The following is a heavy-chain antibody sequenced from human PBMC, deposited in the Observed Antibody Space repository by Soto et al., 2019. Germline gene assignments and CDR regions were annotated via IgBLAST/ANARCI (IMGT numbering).Heavy chain of an antibody. CDR2: IYYSGST. D-gene: IGHD5-18*01. CDR3: ARGVDTAMDHYNWFDP. CDR1: GGSISSCGYY. V-gene: IGHV4-31*03. J-gene: IGHJ5*02. Sequence: SETLSLTCTVSGGSISSCGYYWSWIRQHPGKGLEWIGYIYYSGSTYYNPSLKSRVTISVDTSKNQFSLKLSSVTAADTAVYYCARGVDTAMDHYNWFDPWGQGTLVTVSS.